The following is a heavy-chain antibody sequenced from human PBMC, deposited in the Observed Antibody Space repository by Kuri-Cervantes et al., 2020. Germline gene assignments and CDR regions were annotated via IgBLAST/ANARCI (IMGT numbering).Heavy chain of an antibody. CDR1: GFTFRNYG. Sequence: GESLKISRAASGFTFRNYGMHWVRQAPGKGLEWLAVIWYDGSNKYYADSVKGRFTFSRDNSKKMAYLQMNSLRAEDTAVYYCARELEGYPYGMDVWGQGTTVTVSS. CDR3: ARELEGYPYGMDV. J-gene: IGHJ6*02. V-gene: IGHV3-33*01. D-gene: IGHD3-3*01. CDR2: IWYDGSNK.